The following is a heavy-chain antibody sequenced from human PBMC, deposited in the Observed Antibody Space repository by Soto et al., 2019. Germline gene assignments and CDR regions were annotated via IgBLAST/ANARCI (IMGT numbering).Heavy chain of an antibody. CDR3: VRAVVVVAGSVYLDH. J-gene: IGHJ4*02. D-gene: IGHD2-15*01. CDR2: VHPGDSDA. CDR1: GYSFTSYW. V-gene: IGHV5-51*01. Sequence: GESLKISCKGSGYSFTSYWIAWVRQMPGKGLEWMGIVHPGDSDARYSPSIQGQVIISVDKSISTAYLQWSSLKASDTAMYYCVRAVVVVAGSVYLDHCGQGTLVTVSS.